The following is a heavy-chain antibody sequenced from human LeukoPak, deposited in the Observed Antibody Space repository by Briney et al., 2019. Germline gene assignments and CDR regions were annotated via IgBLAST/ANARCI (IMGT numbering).Heavy chain of an antibody. CDR3: TTDHKRYCSSTSCYRDFDY. D-gene: IGHD2-2*01. Sequence: GGSLRLSCAASGFPFSNAWMSWVRQAPGKGLEWVGRIKSKTDGGTTDYAAPVKGRFTISRDDSKNTLYLQMNSLKTEDTAVYYCTTDHKRYCSSTSCYRDFDYWGQGTLVTVSS. V-gene: IGHV3-15*01. J-gene: IGHJ4*02. CDR2: IKSKTDGGTT. CDR1: GFPFSNAW.